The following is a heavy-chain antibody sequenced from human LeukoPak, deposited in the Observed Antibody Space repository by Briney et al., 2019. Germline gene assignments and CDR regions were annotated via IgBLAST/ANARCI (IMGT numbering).Heavy chain of an antibody. D-gene: IGHD3-10*01. Sequence: PSGTLSLTCAASGDSISSSIWWSWFRQPPGKGLEWIGEIHHSGSSGSTNYNPSLRSRVTVSVDKSKNQFSLKLSSVTAADTAVYYCTRASWFGELLRSFDIWGQGTMVTVSS. CDR2: IHHSGSSGST. V-gene: IGHV4-4*02. CDR1: GDSISSSIW. J-gene: IGHJ3*02. CDR3: TRASWFGELLRSFDI.